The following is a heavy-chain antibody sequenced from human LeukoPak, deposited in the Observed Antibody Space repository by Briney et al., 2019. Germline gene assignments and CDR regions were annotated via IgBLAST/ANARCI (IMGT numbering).Heavy chain of an antibody. CDR2: ISGSGGST. Sequence: GGSLRLSCAASGFTFSSYAMSWVRQAPGKGLEWVSAISGSGGSTYYADSVKGRFTISRENSKNTLYLQMNSLRAEDTAVYYCAKEGHYYDSSGYLDYWGQGTLVTVSS. V-gene: IGHV3-23*01. CDR3: AKEGHYYDSSGYLDY. D-gene: IGHD3-22*01. CDR1: GFTFSSYA. J-gene: IGHJ4*02.